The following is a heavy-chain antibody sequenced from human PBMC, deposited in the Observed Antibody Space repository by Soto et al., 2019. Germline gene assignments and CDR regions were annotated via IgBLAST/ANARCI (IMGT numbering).Heavy chain of an antibody. CDR1: GYTFTGYY. CDR2: INPNSGGT. Sequence: ASVKVSCKASGYTFTGYYMHWVRQAPGQGLEWMGWINPNSGGTNYAQKFQGWVTMTRDTSISTAYMELSRLRSDDTAVYYCARDVISYYDFWSGYRYYYYGMDVWGQGTTVIVSS. D-gene: IGHD3-3*01. J-gene: IGHJ6*02. V-gene: IGHV1-2*04. CDR3: ARDVISYYDFWSGYRYYYYGMDV.